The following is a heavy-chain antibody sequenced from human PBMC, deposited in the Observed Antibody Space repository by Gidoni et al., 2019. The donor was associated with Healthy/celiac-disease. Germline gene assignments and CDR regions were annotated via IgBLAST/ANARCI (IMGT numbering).Heavy chain of an antibody. D-gene: IGHD1-26*01. CDR3: ARVAGIVGATRVNYFDY. CDR1: GGTFSSYA. CDR2: IIPIFGPA. J-gene: IGHJ4*02. V-gene: IGHV1-69*01. Sequence: QVQLVQSGAEVKKPGSSVKVSCKASGGTFSSYAISWVRQAPGQGLEWMGGIIPIFGPANYAQKFQGRVPITADESTSTAYMELSSLSSEDTAVYYCARVAGIVGATRVNYFDYWGQGTLVTVSS.